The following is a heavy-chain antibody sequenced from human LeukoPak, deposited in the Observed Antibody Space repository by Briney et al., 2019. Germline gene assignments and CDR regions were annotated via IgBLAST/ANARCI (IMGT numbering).Heavy chain of an antibody. CDR1: GFTFSSYW. D-gene: IGHD3-22*01. CDR2: INSDGSST. V-gene: IGHV3-74*01. Sequence: GGSLRLSCAASGFTFSSYWMHWVRQAPGKGLVWVSRINSDGSSTSYADSVKGRFTISRDNAKNTLYLQMNSLRAEDTAVYYRAKGDSSGYYYTPIDYWGQGTLVTVSS. CDR3: AKGDSSGYYYTPIDY. J-gene: IGHJ4*02.